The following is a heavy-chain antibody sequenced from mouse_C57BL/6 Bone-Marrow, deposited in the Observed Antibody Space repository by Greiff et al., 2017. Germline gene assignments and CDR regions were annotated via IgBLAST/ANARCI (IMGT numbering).Heavy chain of an antibody. V-gene: IGHV1-55*01. Sequence: QVQLQQPGAELVKPGASVKMSCKASGYTFTTYCITWVKQRPGQGLEWIGDIYPGSGSTNYNEKFKSKATLTVAPSSSTAYMQLSSLRSEASAVDYCARARDDYYDAMDYWGQGTSVTVSS. CDR2: IYPGSGST. D-gene: IGHD2-4*01. CDR3: ARARDDYYDAMDY. J-gene: IGHJ4*01. CDR1: GYTFTTYC.